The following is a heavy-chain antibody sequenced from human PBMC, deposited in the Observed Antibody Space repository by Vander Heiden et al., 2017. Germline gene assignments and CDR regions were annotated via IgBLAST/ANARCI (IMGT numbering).Heavy chain of an antibody. CDR1: GGSISSGGYY. CDR2: IYYSGST. D-gene: IGHD2-21*02. Sequence: QVQLQESGPGLVKPSQTLSLTCTVSGGSISSGGYYWSWIRQHPGKGLEWIGYIYYSGSTYYNPSLKSRVTISVDTSKNQFSLKLSSVTAADTAVYYCARDPSAYCGGDCSSGWFDPWGQGTLVTVSS. V-gene: IGHV4-31*03. J-gene: IGHJ5*02. CDR3: ARDPSAYCGGDCSSGWFDP.